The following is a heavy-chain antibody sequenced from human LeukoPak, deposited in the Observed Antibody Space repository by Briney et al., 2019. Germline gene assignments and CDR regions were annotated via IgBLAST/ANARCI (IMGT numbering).Heavy chain of an antibody. CDR2: ISGSGGST. J-gene: IGHJ3*02. CDR1: GFTFSSYA. Sequence: GGSLRLSCAASGFTFSSYAMSWVRQAPGKGLEWVSAISGSGGSTYYADSVKGRFTISGDNSKNTLYLQMNSLRVEDTAVYYCAKVGGTIVVVIGDAFDIWGQGTMVTVSS. V-gene: IGHV3-23*01. D-gene: IGHD3-22*01. CDR3: AKVGGTIVVVIGDAFDI.